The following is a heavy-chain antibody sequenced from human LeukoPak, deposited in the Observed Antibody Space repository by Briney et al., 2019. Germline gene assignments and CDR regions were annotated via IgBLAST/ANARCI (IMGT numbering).Heavy chain of an antibody. J-gene: IGHJ4*02. D-gene: IGHD3-22*01. CDR2: IYYTGST. Sequence: RPSETLSLTCTVSGGSISSYYWSWIRKPPGKGLEWIGYIYYTGSTNYNPALKSRVTISVDTSKNQFSLKLSSVTAADTAVYYCARTTYYSDSSALDYWGQGTLVTVSS. CDR1: GGSISSYY. V-gene: IGHV4-59*01. CDR3: ARTTYYSDSSALDY.